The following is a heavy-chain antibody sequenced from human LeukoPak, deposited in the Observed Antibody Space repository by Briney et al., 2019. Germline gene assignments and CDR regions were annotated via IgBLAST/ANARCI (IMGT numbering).Heavy chain of an antibody. J-gene: IGHJ5*02. Sequence: KASETLSLTCAVYGGSFSGYYWSWIRQPPGKGLEWIGEINHSGSTNYNPSLKSRVTISVDTSKHQFSLKLSSVTAADTAVYYCARKPCTNGVCYGRTYNWFDPWGQGTLVTVSS. CDR1: GGSFSGYY. CDR3: ARKPCTNGVCYGRTYNWFDP. D-gene: IGHD2-8*01. V-gene: IGHV4-34*01. CDR2: INHSGST.